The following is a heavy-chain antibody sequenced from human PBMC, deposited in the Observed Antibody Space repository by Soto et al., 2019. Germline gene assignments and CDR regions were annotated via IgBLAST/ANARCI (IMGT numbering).Heavy chain of an antibody. Sequence: ASVKVSCKVSGYTLTELSMHWVRQAPGKGLEWMGGFDPEDGETIYAQKFQGRVTMTEDTSTDTAYMELGSLRSEDTAVYYCATLHHYYDSSGYHNWFDPWGQGTLVTVSS. CDR1: GYTLTELS. CDR3: ATLHHYYDSSGYHNWFDP. CDR2: FDPEDGET. J-gene: IGHJ5*02. D-gene: IGHD3-22*01. V-gene: IGHV1-24*01.